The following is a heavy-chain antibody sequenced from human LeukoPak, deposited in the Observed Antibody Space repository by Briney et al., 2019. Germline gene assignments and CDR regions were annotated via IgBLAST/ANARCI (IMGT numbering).Heavy chain of an antibody. CDR3: ARSGSGSYYPYYYYYYMDV. CDR2: IKQDGSER. J-gene: IGHJ6*03. D-gene: IGHD3-10*01. V-gene: IGHV3-7*01. Sequence: GGSLRLSCAASGFTLSSYLMTWVRQAPGKGLEWVANIKQDGSERYYVHSVKGRFTISRDNARNSLYLHMNSLRAEDTALYYCARSGSGSYYPYYYYYYMDVWGKGTTVTVSS. CDR1: GFTLSSYL.